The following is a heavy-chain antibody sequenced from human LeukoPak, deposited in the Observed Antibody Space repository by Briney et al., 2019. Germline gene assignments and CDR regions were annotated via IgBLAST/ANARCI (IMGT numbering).Heavy chain of an antibody. CDR1: GFSFSDYG. D-gene: IGHD5-24*01. Sequence: PGESLRLSCAASGFSFSDYGMHWVRQPPGKGLEWVAFIRYNGHDKYYADSVKGRFTITRDNSQKTLYLQMNSPRSEDTATYFCAKRATITATGPYYYYHMDAWGKGTTVTVSS. J-gene: IGHJ6*03. CDR2: IRYNGHDK. CDR3: AKRATITATGPYYYYHMDA. V-gene: IGHV3-30*02.